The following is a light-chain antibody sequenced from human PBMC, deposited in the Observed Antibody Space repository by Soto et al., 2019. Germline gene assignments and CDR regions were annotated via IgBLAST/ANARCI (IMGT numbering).Light chain of an antibody. J-gene: IGKJ1*01. CDR3: QRYGSSPPWT. CDR2: GAS. CDR1: QSVSSSY. Sequence: EIVLTQSPGTLSLSPGERATLSCRASQSVSSSYLAWYQQKPGQAPRLLIYGASSRATGNPDRFSGSGFGTDVTLTISRLEPEDFAVYYCQRYGSSPPWTFGQGTKVEIK. V-gene: IGKV3-20*01.